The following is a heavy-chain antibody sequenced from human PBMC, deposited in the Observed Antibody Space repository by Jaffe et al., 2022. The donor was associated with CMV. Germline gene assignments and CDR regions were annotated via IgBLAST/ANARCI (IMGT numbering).Heavy chain of an antibody. V-gene: IGHV4-34*01. CDR2: INHSGST. J-gene: IGHJ6*03. D-gene: IGHD6-19*01. CDR1: GGSFSGYY. Sequence: QVQLQQWGAGLLKPSETLSLTCAVYGGSFSGYYWSWIRQPPGKGLEWIGEINHSGSTNYNPSLKSRVTISVDTSKNQFSLKLSSVTAADTAVYYCARERPSGWYHNSYYYYMDVWGKGTTVTVSS. CDR3: ARERPSGWYHNSYYYYMDV.